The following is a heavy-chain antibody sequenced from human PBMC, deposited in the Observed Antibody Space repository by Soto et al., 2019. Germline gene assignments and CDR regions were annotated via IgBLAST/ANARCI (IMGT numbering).Heavy chain of an antibody. J-gene: IGHJ3*02. V-gene: IGHV4-34*01. CDR3: ARSRSSWYSAFDI. Sequence: TSETLSLTCAVYGGSFSGYYWSWIRQPPGKGLEWIGEINHSGSTNYNPSLKSRVTISVDTSKNQFSLKLSSVTAADTAVYYCARSRSSWYSAFDIWGQGTMVTV. CDR2: INHSGST. CDR1: GGSFSGYY. D-gene: IGHD6-13*01.